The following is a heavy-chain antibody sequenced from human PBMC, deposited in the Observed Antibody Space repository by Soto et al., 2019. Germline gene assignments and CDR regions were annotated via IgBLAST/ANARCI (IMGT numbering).Heavy chain of an antibody. V-gene: IGHV4-38-2*02. CDR2: IYHSGST. CDR3: ARDHYCSSTSCYFGGNWFDP. CDR1: GYSISSGYY. D-gene: IGHD2-2*01. J-gene: IGHJ5*02. Sequence: PSETLSLTCAVSGYSISSGYYWGCIRQPPGKGLEWIGSIYHSGSTYYNPSLKSRVTISVDTSKNQFSLKLSSVTAADTAVYYCARDHYCSSTSCYFGGNWFDPWGQGTLVTVSS.